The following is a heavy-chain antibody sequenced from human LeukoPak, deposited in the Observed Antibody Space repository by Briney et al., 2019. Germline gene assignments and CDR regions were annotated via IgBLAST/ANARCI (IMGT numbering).Heavy chain of an antibody. Sequence: PGGSLRLSCAASGFTFSSNAMHWVRQAPGKGLEWVAVIWYDGSNKYYADSVKGRFTISRDNSKNTLYLQMNSLRAEDTAVYYCARDPAYCGGDCYSVYQDAFDIWGQGTRVTVSS. J-gene: IGHJ3*02. V-gene: IGHV3-33*01. D-gene: IGHD2-21*02. CDR1: GFTFSSNA. CDR2: IWYDGSNK. CDR3: ARDPAYCGGDCYSVYQDAFDI.